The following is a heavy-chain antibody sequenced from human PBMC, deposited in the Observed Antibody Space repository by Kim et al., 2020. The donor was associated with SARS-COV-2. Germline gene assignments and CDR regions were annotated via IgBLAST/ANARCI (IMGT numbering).Heavy chain of an antibody. J-gene: IGHJ4*02. D-gene: IGHD6-6*01. CDR3: ARGDLSLYSSSSLFDY. Sequence: SVKGRFTISRDNAKNSLYLQMNSLRAEDTAVYYCARGDLSLYSSSSLFDYWGQGTLVTVSS. V-gene: IGHV3-48*03.